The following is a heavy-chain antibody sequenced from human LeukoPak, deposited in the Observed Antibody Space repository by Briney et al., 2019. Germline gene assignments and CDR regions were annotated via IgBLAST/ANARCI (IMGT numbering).Heavy chain of an antibody. CDR2: IYTSGST. CDR1: GGYISSYY. V-gene: IGHV4-4*07. J-gene: IGHJ4*02. D-gene: IGHD2-15*01. Sequence: PSETLSLTCTVSGGYISSYYWSWIRQPAGKGLEWIGRIYTSGSTNYNPSLKSRVTMSVDTSKNQLSLKLSSVTAADTAVYYCARRGPYSSLDYWGQGTLVTVSS. CDR3: ARRGPYSSLDY.